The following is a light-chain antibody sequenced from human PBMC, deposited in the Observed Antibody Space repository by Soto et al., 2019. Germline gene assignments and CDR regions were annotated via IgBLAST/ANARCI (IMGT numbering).Light chain of an antibody. V-gene: IGKV3-11*01. CDR2: DAS. CDR1: QSVSRY. Sequence: EIVLTQSLATLSLSPGERATLSCRASQSVSRYLAWYQQKPGQAPRLLIYDASNRATGIPARFSGSGSGTDFTLTISSLEPEDFAVYYCQQRSSWPRLTFGGGTKVEIK. J-gene: IGKJ4*01. CDR3: QQRSSWPRLT.